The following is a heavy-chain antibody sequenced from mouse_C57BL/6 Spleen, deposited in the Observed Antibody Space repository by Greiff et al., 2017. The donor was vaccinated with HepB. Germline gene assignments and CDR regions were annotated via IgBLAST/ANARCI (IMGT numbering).Heavy chain of an antibody. V-gene: IGHV5-17*01. CDR1: GFTFSDYG. J-gene: IGHJ1*03. CDR3: ARGLYWYFDV. Sequence: DVKLVESGGGLVKPGGSLKLSCAASGFTFSDYGMHWVRQAPEKGLEWVAYISSGSSTIYYADTVKGRFTISRDNAKYTLFLQMTSLRSEDTAMYYCARGLYWYFDVWGTGTTVTVSS. CDR2: ISSGSSTI.